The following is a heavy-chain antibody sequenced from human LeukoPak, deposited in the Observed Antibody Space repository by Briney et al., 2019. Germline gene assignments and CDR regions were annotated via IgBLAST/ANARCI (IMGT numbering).Heavy chain of an antibody. CDR2: IYYSGST. CDR3: ATYGSGSYYNGNYYYYMDV. D-gene: IGHD3-10*01. J-gene: IGHJ6*03. CDR1: GGSISSYY. Sequence: SETLSLTCTVSGGSISSYYWGWIRQPPGKGLEWIGSIYYSGSTYYNPSLKSRVTISVDTSKNQFSLKLSSVTAADTAVYYCATYGSGSYYNGNYYYYMDVWGEGTTVTISS. V-gene: IGHV4-39*01.